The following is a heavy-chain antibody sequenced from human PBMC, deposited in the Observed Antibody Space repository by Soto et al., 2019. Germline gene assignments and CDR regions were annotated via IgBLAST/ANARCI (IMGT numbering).Heavy chain of an antibody. V-gene: IGHV3-21*01. J-gene: IGHJ3*02. CDR3: ARDRGSSFSQANAFDI. CDR1: GFTFSSYS. CDR2: ISSSSSYI. Sequence: GGSLRLSCAASGFTFSSYSMNWVRQAPGKGLEWVSSISSSSSYIYYADSVKGRFTISRDNAKNSLYLQMNSLRAEDTAVYYCARDRGSSFSQANAFDIWGQGTMVTVSS. D-gene: IGHD6-6*01.